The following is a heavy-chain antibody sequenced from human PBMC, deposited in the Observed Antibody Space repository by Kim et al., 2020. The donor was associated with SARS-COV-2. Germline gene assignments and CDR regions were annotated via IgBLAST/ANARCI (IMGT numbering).Heavy chain of an antibody. D-gene: IGHD3-9*01. Sequence: GGSLRLSCAASGFTFSNYGMHWVRQAPGKGLEWVAVIWYDGSNKYYADSVKGRFTFSRDNSKNTLYLQMNSLRAEDSAVYYWARDSLLTSYFDYWGKGTLVTVSS. J-gene: IGHJ4*02. CDR1: GFTFSNYG. CDR2: IWYDGSNK. CDR3: ARDSLLTSYFDY. V-gene: IGHV3-33*01.